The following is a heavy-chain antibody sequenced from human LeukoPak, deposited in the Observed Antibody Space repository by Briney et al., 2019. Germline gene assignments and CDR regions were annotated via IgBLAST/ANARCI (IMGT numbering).Heavy chain of an antibody. Sequence: PSETLSLICTVSGVSISSYYWSWIRQPPGKGLEWIGYIYYSGSTSYNPSLKSRVTISVDTSKNQFSLKLTSVTAADTAFYYCARGRAIAARDYWGQGTLVTVSS. D-gene: IGHD6-6*01. J-gene: IGHJ4*02. CDR2: IYYSGST. CDR1: GVSISSYY. V-gene: IGHV4-59*01. CDR3: ARGRAIAARDY.